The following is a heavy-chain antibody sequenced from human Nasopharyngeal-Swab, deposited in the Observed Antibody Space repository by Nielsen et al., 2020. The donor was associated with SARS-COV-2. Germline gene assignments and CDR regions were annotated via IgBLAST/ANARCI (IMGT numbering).Heavy chain of an antibody. D-gene: IGHD5-12*01. CDR3: ARDQRRGYSGYDHPYFDY. Sequence: WVRQAPGQGLEGMGGLIPIFGTANYAQKFQGRVTITADESTSTAYMELSSLRSEDTAVYYCARDQRRGYSGYDHPYFDYWGQGTLVTVSS. CDR2: LIPIFGTA. J-gene: IGHJ4*02. V-gene: IGHV1-69*01.